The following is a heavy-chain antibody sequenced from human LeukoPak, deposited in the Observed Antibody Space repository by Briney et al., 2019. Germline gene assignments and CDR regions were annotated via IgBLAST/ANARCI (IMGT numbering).Heavy chain of an antibody. Sequence: GASVKVSCKASGYTFTSYDINWVRQATGQGPEWMGWMIPNSGNTGYAQKFQGRVTITRNTSISTAYMELSSLRSEDTAVYYCARGSDFGVVIPSDYWGQGTLVTVSS. J-gene: IGHJ4*02. D-gene: IGHD3-3*01. CDR2: MIPNSGNT. CDR1: GYTFTSYD. V-gene: IGHV1-8*03. CDR3: ARGSDFGVVIPSDY.